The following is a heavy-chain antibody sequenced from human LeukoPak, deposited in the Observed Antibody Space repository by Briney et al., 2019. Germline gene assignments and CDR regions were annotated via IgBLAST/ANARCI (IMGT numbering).Heavy chain of an antibody. V-gene: IGHV4-59*12. CDR3: ARDPMLGNWFDP. J-gene: IGHJ5*02. CDR1: GGSFSGYY. CDR2: IYYSGST. Sequence: SETLSLTCAVYGGSFSGYYWSWIRQPPGKGLEWIGYIYYSGSTNYNPSLKSRVTISVDTSKNQFSLKLSSVTAADTAVYYCARDPMLGNWFDPWGQGTLVTVSS. D-gene: IGHD2-8*01.